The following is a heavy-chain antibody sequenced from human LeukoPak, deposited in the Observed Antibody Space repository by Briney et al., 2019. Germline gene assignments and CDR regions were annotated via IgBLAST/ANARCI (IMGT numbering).Heavy chain of an antibody. J-gene: IGHJ3*02. V-gene: IGHV3-21*01. Sequence: GGSLRLSCAASGFTFSSYSMNWVRQAPGKGLEWVSSIISSSSYIYYADSVKGRFTISRDNAKNSLYLQMNSLRAEDTAVYYCARDERLTGTPDAFDIWGQGTMVTVSS. CDR3: ARDERLTGTPDAFDI. CDR1: GFTFSSYS. D-gene: IGHD1-20*01. CDR2: IISSSSYI.